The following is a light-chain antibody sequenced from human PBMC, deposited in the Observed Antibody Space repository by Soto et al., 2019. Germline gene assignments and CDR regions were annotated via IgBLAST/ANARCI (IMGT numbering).Light chain of an antibody. J-gene: IGKJ1*01. V-gene: IGKV1-5*01. CDR1: QSISSW. CDR2: DAS. CDR3: QQYNTYPCT. Sequence: EIQVTKSPSTLSSSKRDRVPFTCRASQSISSWLAWYQQKPGKAPKLLLYDASTLQSGVPSRFSGSGSGTDFTLTIIRLQPEDFATYYCQQYNTYPCTCGQGTKV.